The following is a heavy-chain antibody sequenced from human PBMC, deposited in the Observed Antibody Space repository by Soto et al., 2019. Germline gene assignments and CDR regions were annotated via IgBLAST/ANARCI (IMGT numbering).Heavy chain of an antibody. CDR1: GYSFTSYW. CDR2: IYPGDSDT. V-gene: IGHV5-51*01. D-gene: IGHD4-17*01. J-gene: IGHJ5*02. Sequence: GESLKISCKGSGYSFTSYWIGWVRQMPGKGLEWMGIIYPGDSDTRYSPSFQGQVTISADKSISTAYLQGSSLKASDTAMYYCARQRETYGDYVWWFDPWGQGTLVTVSS. CDR3: ARQRETYGDYVWWFDP.